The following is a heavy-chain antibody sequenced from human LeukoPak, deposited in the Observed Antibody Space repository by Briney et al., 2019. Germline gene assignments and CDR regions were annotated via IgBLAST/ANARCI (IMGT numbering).Heavy chain of an antibody. CDR2: IIPIFGTA. D-gene: IGHD3-16*01. CDR3: ASNGRGMTTFRSGGVNAFDI. V-gene: IGHV1-69*05. J-gene: IGHJ3*02. CDR1: GGIFSSYV. Sequence: ASVKVSCKASGGIFSSYVISWVRQAPGQGLEWMGGIIPIFGTANYAQKFQGRVTITTDESTSTAYMELSSLRSEDTAVYYCASNGRGMTTFRSGGVNAFDIWGQGTMVTVSS.